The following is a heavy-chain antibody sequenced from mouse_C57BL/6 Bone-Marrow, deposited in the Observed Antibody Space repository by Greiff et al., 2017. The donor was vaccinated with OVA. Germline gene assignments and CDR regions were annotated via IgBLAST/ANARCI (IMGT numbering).Heavy chain of an antibody. D-gene: IGHD3-2*02. Sequence: QVQLQQSGAELVKPGASVKLSCKASGYTFTSYWMQWVKQRPGQGLEWIGEIDPSDSYTNYNQKFKGKATLTVDTSSSTAYMQLSSLTSEDSAVYYCAKKDSSGYVMDYWGQGTSVTVSS. V-gene: IGHV1-50*01. CDR2: IDPSDSYT. CDR3: AKKDSSGYVMDY. J-gene: IGHJ4*01. CDR1: GYTFTSYW.